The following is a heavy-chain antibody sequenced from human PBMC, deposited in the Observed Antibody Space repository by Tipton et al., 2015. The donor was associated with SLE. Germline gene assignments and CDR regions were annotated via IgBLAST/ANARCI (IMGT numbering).Heavy chain of an antibody. D-gene: IGHD4-17*01. Sequence: QLVQSGAEVKKPGASVKVSCKAAAYITSYGISWVRQAPGQGLEWMGWISAYNHNTKYAENIQDRLTMTIDTSTRTAHMELRSLRPDDTAVYYCARGPHGQPDYYYYGMDVWGQGTTVTVSS. CDR2: ISAYNHNT. CDR1: AYITSYG. J-gene: IGHJ6*02. V-gene: IGHV1-18*01. CDR3: ARGPHGQPDYYYYGMDV.